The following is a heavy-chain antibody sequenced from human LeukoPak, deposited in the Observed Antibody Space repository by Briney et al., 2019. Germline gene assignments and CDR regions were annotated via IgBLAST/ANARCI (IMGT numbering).Heavy chain of an antibody. CDR2: ISSDGSYT. D-gene: IGHD1-1*01. CDR3: GRGFGTT. Sequence: GGSLRLSCTASDFSFSNNWMYWVRQAPGKGLVWVSRISSDGSYTSYADSVKGRFTISRDNAKNTLYLQMNNLRPEDTAVYYCGRGFGTTWGQGTLVSVSS. J-gene: IGHJ4*02. V-gene: IGHV3-74*01. CDR1: DFSFSNNW.